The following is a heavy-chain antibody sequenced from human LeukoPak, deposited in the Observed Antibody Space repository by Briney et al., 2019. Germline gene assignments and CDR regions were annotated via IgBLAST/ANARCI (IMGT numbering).Heavy chain of an antibody. D-gene: IGHD2-2*02. V-gene: IGHV4-34*01. J-gene: IGHJ4*02. CDR2: INHSGST. CDR3: ARALGYCSSTSCYIDY. Sequence: SETLSLTCAVYGGSFSGYYWSWIRQPPGKGLEWIGEINHSGSTNYNPSLKSRVTISVDTSKNQFSLKLSSVTAADTAVYYCARALGYCSSTSCYIDYWGQGTLVTVSS. CDR1: GGSFSGYY.